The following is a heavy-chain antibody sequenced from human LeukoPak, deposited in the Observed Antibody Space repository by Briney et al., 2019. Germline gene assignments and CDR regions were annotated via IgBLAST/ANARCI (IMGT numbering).Heavy chain of an antibody. D-gene: IGHD3-22*01. V-gene: IGHV3-43*01. Sequence: GGSLRLSCAASGFTFDDYTIHWVRQAPGKGLEWVSLISWVGGSRYYADSVKGRFTISRDNAKNSLSLQMNSLRAEGTAVYYCASENYYDSSGYYPNYWGQGTLVTVSS. J-gene: IGHJ4*02. CDR1: GFTFDDYT. CDR2: ISWVGGSR. CDR3: ASENYYDSSGYYPNY.